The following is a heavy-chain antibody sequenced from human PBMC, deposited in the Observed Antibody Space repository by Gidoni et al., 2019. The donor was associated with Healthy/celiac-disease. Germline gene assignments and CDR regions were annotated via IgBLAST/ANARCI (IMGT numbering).Heavy chain of an antibody. D-gene: IGHD6-13*01. CDR3: ARVGGYSSSDKNFDY. Sequence: QVQLQESGPGLVKPSGTLSLTCAASGGSISSSNWWSLVRQPPGKGLEWIGELYHSGSTNYNPSLKSRVTISVDKSKNQFSLKLSSVTAADTAVYYCARVGGYSSSDKNFDYWGQGTLVTVSS. J-gene: IGHJ4*02. CDR2: LYHSGST. V-gene: IGHV4-4*02. CDR1: GGSISSSNW.